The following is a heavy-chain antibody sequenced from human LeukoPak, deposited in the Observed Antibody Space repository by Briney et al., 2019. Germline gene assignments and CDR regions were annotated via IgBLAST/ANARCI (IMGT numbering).Heavy chain of an antibody. J-gene: IGHJ6*02. V-gene: IGHV4-59*01. CDR2: IYYSGST. D-gene: IGHD3-10*01. CDR1: GGSISSYY. CDR3: ARHFTIGSGSYYNYYYGMDV. Sequence: SETLSLTCTVSGGSISSYYWSWIRQPPGKGLEWIGYIYYSGSTNYNPSLKSRVTISVDTSKNQFSLKLSSVTAADTAVYYCARHFTIGSGSYYNYYYGMDVWGQGTTVTVSS.